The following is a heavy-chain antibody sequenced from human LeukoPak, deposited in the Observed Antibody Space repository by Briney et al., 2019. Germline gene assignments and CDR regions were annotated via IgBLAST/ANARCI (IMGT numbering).Heavy chain of an antibody. CDR3: ARDPVARYYYYMDV. D-gene: IGHD4-23*01. J-gene: IGHJ6*03. Sequence: PGGSLRLSCAASGFTFSSYGMHWVRQAPGKGLEWVAVIWYDGSNKYYADSVKGRFTISRDNSKNTLYLQMNSLRAEDTAVYYGARDPVARYYYYMDVWARGPRSPSP. CDR1: GFTFSSYG. CDR2: IWYDGSNK. V-gene: IGHV3-33*01.